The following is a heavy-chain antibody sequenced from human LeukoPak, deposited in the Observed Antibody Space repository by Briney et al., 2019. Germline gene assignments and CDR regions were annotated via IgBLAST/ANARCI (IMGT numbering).Heavy chain of an antibody. CDR2: IHGGGYT. V-gene: IGHV3-66*02. J-gene: IGHJ4*02. Sequence: GGSLRLSCAASEFTVSGDYVTWVRQAPGKGLEWVSVIHGGGYTYYADPVKGRFTISRDNSKNTLYLQMNSLRAEDTAVYYCARLAYSNLLGDYWGQGTLVAVSS. CDR1: EFTVSGDY. CDR3: ARLAYSNLLGDY. D-gene: IGHD6-13*01.